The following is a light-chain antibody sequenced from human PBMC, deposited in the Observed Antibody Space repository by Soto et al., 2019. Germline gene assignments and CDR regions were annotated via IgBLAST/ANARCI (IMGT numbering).Light chain of an antibody. CDR1: HNINGN. CDR2: GAS. V-gene: IGKV3-15*01. Sequence: EIVMTQSPATLSVSPGERATLSCRASHNINGNLAVYQQKPGQAPRLLIIGASTRATGVPARFSGSGSGTEFTLTISSLQSEDFVIYLCQQYQAWPPLTFGGGTQVEIK. CDR3: QQYQAWPPLT. J-gene: IGKJ4*01.